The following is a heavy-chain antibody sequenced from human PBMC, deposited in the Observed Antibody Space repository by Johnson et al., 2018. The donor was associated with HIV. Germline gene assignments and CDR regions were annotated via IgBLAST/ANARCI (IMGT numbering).Heavy chain of an antibody. V-gene: IGHV3-30*04. CDR1: GFTFSSYA. CDR2: ISYDGSNK. J-gene: IGHJ3*02. Sequence: QVQLVESGGGVVQPGRSLRLSCAASGFTFSSYAMHWVRQAPGKGLEWVAVISYDGSNKYYADSVKGRFTISRDNSKNTLYLQMNSLRAEDTAVYYCARDRWLQLGAFDIWGQGTLVTVSS. CDR3: ARDRWLQLGAFDI. D-gene: IGHD5-24*01.